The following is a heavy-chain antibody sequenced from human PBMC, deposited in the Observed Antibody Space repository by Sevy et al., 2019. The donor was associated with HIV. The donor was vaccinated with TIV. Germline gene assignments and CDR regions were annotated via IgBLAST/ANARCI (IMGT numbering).Heavy chain of an antibody. CDR2: ISYDGSNK. V-gene: IGHV3-30*18. CDR1: GFTFSSYG. Sequence: GGSLRLSCAASGFTFSSYGMHWVRQAPGKGLEWVAVISYDGSNKYYADSVKGRFPISRDNSKNTLYRQMNSLRAENTAVYYCAKDGGYCSSTSCYAIYYFDYWGQGTLVTVSS. J-gene: IGHJ4*02. CDR3: AKDGGYCSSTSCYAIYYFDY. D-gene: IGHD2-2*01.